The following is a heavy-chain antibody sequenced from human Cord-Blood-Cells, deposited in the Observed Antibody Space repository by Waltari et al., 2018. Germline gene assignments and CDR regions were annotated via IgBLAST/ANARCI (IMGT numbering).Heavy chain of an antibody. D-gene: IGHD1-26*01. CDR2: IRYDGSNK. Sequence: QVQLVESGGGVVQPGGSLRLSCAASRFPFSRYGMHWVRPAPGKGLEWVAFIRYDGSNKYYADSVKGRFTISRDNSKNTLYLQMNSLRAEDTAVYYCAKDSESGSYFGDYYYYYGMDVWGQGTTVTVSS. J-gene: IGHJ6*02. CDR3: AKDSESGSYFGDYYYYYGMDV. CDR1: RFPFSRYG. V-gene: IGHV3-30*02.